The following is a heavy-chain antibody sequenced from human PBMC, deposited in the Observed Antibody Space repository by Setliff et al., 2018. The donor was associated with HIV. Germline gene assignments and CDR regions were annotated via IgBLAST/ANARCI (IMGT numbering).Heavy chain of an antibody. CDR3: ARDRSPHWELVPEGAFDI. V-gene: IGHV3-21*01. D-gene: IGHD2-8*02. Sequence: GGSLRLSCAASGFTFSGYSMNRVRQAPGKGLEWVSSISSSGSTINYADSVKGRFTISRDNAKNSLYLQMNSLRAEDTAVYYCARDRSPHWELVPEGAFDIWGQGTMVTVSS. CDR2: ISSSGSTI. CDR1: GFTFSGYS. J-gene: IGHJ3*02.